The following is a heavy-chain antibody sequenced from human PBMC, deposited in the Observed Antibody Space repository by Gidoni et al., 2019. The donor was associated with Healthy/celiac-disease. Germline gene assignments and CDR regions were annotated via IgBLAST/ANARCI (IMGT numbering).Heavy chain of an antibody. CDR1: GYTFTSYD. J-gene: IGHJ4*02. D-gene: IGHD3-22*01. Sequence: QVQLVQSGAEVKKPGASVKVSCKASGYTFTSYDINWVRQATGQGLEWMGWMNPNSGNTGYAQKFQGRVTMTRNTSISTAYMELSSLRSEDTAVYYCARGDEYYYDSSGLSTDYWGQGTLVTVSS. V-gene: IGHV1-8*01. CDR2: MNPNSGNT. CDR3: ARGDEYYYDSSGLSTDY.